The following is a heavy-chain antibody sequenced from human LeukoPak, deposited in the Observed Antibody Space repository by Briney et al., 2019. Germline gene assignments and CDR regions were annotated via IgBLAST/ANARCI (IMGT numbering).Heavy chain of an antibody. CDR3: ARSWWGTDWSLSDNWFDP. J-gene: IGHJ5*02. V-gene: IGHV1-69*05. CDR1: GGTFSSYA. CDR2: IIPIFGTA. Sequence: SVKVSCKASGGTFSSYAISWVRQAPGQGLEWMGGIIPIFGTANYAQKFQGRVTITTDESTSTAYMELTSLRSDDTAFYYCARSWWGTDWSLSDNWFDPWGQGTLVTVSS. D-gene: IGHD3-9*01.